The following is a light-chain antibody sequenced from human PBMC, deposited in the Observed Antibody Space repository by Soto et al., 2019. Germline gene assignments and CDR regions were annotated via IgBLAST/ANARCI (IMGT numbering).Light chain of an antibody. Sequence: DIQMTQSPSSLSASVGDRVTITCRASQGISNYLAWYQQQPGKVPKLLIYVASTLQSGVPSRFSGSGSGTDFILTISSLQPEDVATYYCQKYNSATWTFGQGTKVEIK. J-gene: IGKJ1*01. V-gene: IGKV1-27*01. CDR1: QGISNY. CDR3: QKYNSATWT. CDR2: VAS.